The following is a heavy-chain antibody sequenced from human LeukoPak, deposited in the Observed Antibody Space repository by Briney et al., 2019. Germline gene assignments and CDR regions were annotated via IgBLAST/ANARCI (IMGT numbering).Heavy chain of an antibody. CDR1: GFTFSNYW. D-gene: IGHD5-12*01. Sequence: GGSLRLSCAASGFTFSNYWMSWVRQAPGKGLEWVALISNDGNSKDYADSVKGRFTLSGDNSKTTLYLQMNSLRAEDTAVYYCARDRSGFYSVDYWGQGTLVIVSS. CDR3: ARDRSGFYSVDY. J-gene: IGHJ4*02. CDR2: ISNDGNSK. V-gene: IGHV3-30*03.